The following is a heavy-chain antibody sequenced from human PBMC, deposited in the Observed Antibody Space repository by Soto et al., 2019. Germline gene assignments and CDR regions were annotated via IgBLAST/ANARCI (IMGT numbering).Heavy chain of an antibody. V-gene: IGHV1-69*04. CDR2: IIPILGIA. Sequence: SVKVSCRASGGTFSGYTISWVRQAPGQGLEWMGRIIPILGIANYAQKFQGRVTITADKSTSTAYMELSSLRPEDTAVYYCARDLEGYCSSTSCYGWGQGTLVTAPQ. J-gene: IGHJ4*02. D-gene: IGHD2-2*01. CDR3: ARDLEGYCSSTSCYG. CDR1: GGTFSGYT.